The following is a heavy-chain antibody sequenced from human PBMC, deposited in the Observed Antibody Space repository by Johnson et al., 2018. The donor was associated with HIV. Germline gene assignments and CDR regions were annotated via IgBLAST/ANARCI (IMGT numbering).Heavy chain of an antibody. Sequence: VQLVESGGGVVRPGGSLRLSCAASGFAFSGSAMHWVRQASGKGLEWVGRIRSKANSYATAYAASVKGRFTISRDDSKNTAYLQMNSLKTEDTAVYYCTRRTTYYYDSSGYNDAVDIWGQGTMVTVSS. CDR3: TRRTTYYYDSSGYNDAVDI. D-gene: IGHD3-22*01. V-gene: IGHV3-73*01. J-gene: IGHJ3*02. CDR1: GFAFSGSA. CDR2: IRSKANSYAT.